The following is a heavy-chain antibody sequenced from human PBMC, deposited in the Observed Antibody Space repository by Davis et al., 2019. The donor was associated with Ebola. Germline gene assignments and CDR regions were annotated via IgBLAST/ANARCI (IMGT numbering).Heavy chain of an antibody. Sequence: GESLKISCAASGFTFSSYWMSWVRQVPGKGLEWVANIKQDGSEKYYVDSVKGRFTISRDNAKNSLYLQMNSLRAEDTAVYYCARDHWGGSSLFWYYGMDVWGQGTTVTVSS. D-gene: IGHD1-26*01. CDR1: GFTFSSYW. CDR2: IKQDGSEK. V-gene: IGHV3-7*03. J-gene: IGHJ6*02. CDR3: ARDHWGGSSLFWYYGMDV.